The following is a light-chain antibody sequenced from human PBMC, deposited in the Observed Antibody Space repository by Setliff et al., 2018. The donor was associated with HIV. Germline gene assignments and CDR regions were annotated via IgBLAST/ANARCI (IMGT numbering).Light chain of an antibody. Sequence: SVLTQPASVSGSPGQSITISCTGTTSDVGGFDYVSWYQQYPDRAPQLLIYEVTNRPSGVSNRFSGSKSGNTASLTISGLQPEDESDYYCSSFASTSTVVFGGGTKVTVL. CDR2: EVT. V-gene: IGLV2-14*01. CDR1: TSDVGGFDY. CDR3: SSFASTSTVV. J-gene: IGLJ2*01.